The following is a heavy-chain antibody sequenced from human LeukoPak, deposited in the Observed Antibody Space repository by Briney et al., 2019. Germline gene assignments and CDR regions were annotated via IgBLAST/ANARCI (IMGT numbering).Heavy chain of an antibody. D-gene: IGHD6-13*01. CDR2: IYYSGST. V-gene: IGHV4-39*01. CDR3: ARHLSSSLLYYYYYMDV. CDR1: GGSISSSSYY. Sequence: PSETLSLTCTVSGGSISSSSYYWGWIRQPPGKGLEWIGSIYYSGSTYYNPSLKSRVTISVDTSKNQFSLKLSSVTAAGTAVYYCARHLSSSLLYYYYYMDVWGKGTTVTISS. J-gene: IGHJ6*03.